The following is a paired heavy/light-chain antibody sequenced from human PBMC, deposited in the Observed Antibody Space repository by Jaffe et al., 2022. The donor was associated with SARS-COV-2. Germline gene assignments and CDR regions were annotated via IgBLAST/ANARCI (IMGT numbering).Heavy chain of an antibody. V-gene: IGHV3-9*01. Sequence: EVQLVESGGGLVQPGRSLRLSCAVSGFTFGDYAMHWVRQAPGKGLEWVSGINWNSGTIAYGDSVKGRFTISRDNAKNSLYLQMNSLRAEDTALYYCAKDTHYDILTGGSVDVWGEGTTVTVSS. CDR1: GFTFGDYA. CDR3: AKDTHYDILTGGSVDV. D-gene: IGHD3-9*01. CDR2: INWNSGTI. J-gene: IGHJ6*04.
Light chain of an antibody. Sequence: EIVLTQSPGTLSLSPGERATLSCRASQSVSSSYLAWYQQKPGQAPRLLIYLASSRATGIPDRFSGSGSGTDFTLAISRLEPEDFAVYYCLQYGSSPYTFGQGTKLEIK. CDR1: QSVSSSY. V-gene: IGKV3-20*01. CDR3: LQYGSSPYT. J-gene: IGKJ2*01. CDR2: LAS.